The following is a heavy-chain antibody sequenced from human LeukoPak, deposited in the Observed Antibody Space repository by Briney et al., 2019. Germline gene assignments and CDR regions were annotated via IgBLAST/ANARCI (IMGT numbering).Heavy chain of an antibody. V-gene: IGHV3-23*01. D-gene: IGHD4-17*01. J-gene: IGHJ4*02. CDR3: AKEGSYGDYDY. Sequence: GGSLRLSCAASGFTFSSYAMHWVRQAPGKGLEWVSAISGSGGSTYYADSVKGRFTISRDNSKNTLYLQLNSLRSEDTAIYYCAKEGSYGDYDYWGQGALVTVSS. CDR2: ISGSGGST. CDR1: GFTFSSYA.